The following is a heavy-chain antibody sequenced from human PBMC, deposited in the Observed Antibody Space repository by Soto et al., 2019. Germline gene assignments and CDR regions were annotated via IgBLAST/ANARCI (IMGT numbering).Heavy chain of an antibody. CDR2: ISHDGGNK. D-gene: IGHD6-6*01. CDR1: GFTFSSTG. Sequence: GGSLRLSCAASGFTFSSTGMHWVRQAPGKGLEWVAVISHDGGNKYYGDSVKGRFTISRDNSKNTLYLQMNSLRSEDTAVYYCARDVEQLVSGFDPWGQGTLVTVSS. CDR3: ARDVEQLVSGFDP. V-gene: IGHV3-30*03. J-gene: IGHJ5*02.